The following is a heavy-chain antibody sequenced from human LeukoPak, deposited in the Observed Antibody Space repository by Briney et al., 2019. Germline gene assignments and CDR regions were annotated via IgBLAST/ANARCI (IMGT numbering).Heavy chain of an antibody. D-gene: IGHD3-22*01. J-gene: IGHJ1*01. Sequence: SQTLSLTCTVSGGSITSGNYYWSWIRQPPGKGLEWIGYIFYSGSTYYNPSLKSRVTISVDTSKNQFSLKLSSVTAADTAVYYCARGGYYYDSSGPNYFQHWGQGTLVTVSS. CDR1: GGSITSGNYY. CDR2: IFYSGST. CDR3: ARGGYYYDSSGPNYFQH. V-gene: IGHV4-30-4*01.